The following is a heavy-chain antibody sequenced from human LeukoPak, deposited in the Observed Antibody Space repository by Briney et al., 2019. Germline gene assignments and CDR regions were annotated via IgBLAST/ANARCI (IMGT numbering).Heavy chain of an antibody. CDR3: ARGAAGAEASNFGMDV. V-gene: IGHV1-18*04. Sequence: ASVKVSCKASGYTFTSYGISWVRQAPGQGLESMGWISAYNGKTNYAQNLQGRVTMTTDTSTSTAYMELRSLRSDDTAVYYCARGAAGAEASNFGMDVWGQGTTVTVSS. CDR1: GYTFTSYG. J-gene: IGHJ6*02. CDR2: ISAYNGKT. D-gene: IGHD3-10*01.